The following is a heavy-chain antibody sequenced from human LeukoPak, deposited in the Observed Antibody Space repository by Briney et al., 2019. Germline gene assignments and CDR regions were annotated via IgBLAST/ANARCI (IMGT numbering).Heavy chain of an antibody. J-gene: IGHJ4*02. CDR1: GFTFSSYG. D-gene: IGHD6-13*01. CDR3: AKISLKLAAGDPPRDY. CDR2: IRYDGSNK. V-gene: IGHV3-30*02. Sequence: GGSLRLSCAASGFTFSSYGMHWVRQAPGKGLEWVAFIRYDGSNKYYVDSVKGRFTISRDNSKNTLYLQMNSLRAEDTALYYCAKISLKLAAGDPPRDYWGQGTLVTVSS.